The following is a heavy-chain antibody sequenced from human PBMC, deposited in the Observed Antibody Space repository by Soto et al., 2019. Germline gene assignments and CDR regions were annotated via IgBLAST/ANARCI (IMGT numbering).Heavy chain of an antibody. V-gene: IGHV3-33*01. J-gene: IGHJ4*02. CDR1: GFTFSSYG. D-gene: IGHD3-9*01. CDR3: ARGGHLDSATGYFDWLDY. Sequence: GGSLRLSCAASGFTFSSYGMHWVRQAPGKGLEWVAVIWYDGSNKYYADSVKGRFTISRDNSKNTLYLQMNSLRAEDTAVYYCARGGHLDSATGYFDWLDYWGQGTLVTVSS. CDR2: IWYDGSNK.